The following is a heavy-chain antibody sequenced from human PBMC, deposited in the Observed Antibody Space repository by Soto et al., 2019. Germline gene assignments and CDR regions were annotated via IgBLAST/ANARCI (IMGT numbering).Heavy chain of an antibody. CDR2: IDPSDSYT. D-gene: IGHD2-2*01. Sequence: GESRKISCKGSGYSFTSYWISWVRQMPGKGLEWMGRIDPSDSYTNYSPSFQGHVTISADKSISTAYLQWSSLKASDTAMYYCARGRYCSSTSCYISYGMDVWGQGTTVTVSS. CDR3: ARGRYCSSTSCYISYGMDV. J-gene: IGHJ6*02. V-gene: IGHV5-10-1*01. CDR1: GYSFTSYW.